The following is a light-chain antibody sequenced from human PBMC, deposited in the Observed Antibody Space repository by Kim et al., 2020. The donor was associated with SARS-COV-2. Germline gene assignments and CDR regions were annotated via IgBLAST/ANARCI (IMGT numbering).Light chain of an antibody. CDR1: NNDVGSHDL. CDR2: GDN. Sequence: QSALTQPASVSGSPGQSITISCSGTNNDVGSHDLVSWYQHHPGTAPKPVIYGDNQRPSGVSSRFSGSKSGNTASLTISGLQPEDEADYYCCSYANGGTWVFGGGTKLTVL. J-gene: IGLJ3*02. CDR3: CSYANGGTWV. V-gene: IGLV2-23*01.